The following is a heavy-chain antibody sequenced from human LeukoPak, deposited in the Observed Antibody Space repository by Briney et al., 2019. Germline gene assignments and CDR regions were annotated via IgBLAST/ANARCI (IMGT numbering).Heavy chain of an antibody. D-gene: IGHD6-13*01. Sequence: ASVKVSCKASGYAFTSYYMHWVRQAPGQGLEWMGIINPSGGSTSYAQKFQGRVTMTRDMSTSTVYMELSSLRSEDTAVYYCARTHSIAAVVFDYWGQGTLVTVSS. CDR1: GYAFTSYY. CDR3: ARTHSIAAVVFDY. V-gene: IGHV1-46*01. J-gene: IGHJ4*02. CDR2: INPSGGST.